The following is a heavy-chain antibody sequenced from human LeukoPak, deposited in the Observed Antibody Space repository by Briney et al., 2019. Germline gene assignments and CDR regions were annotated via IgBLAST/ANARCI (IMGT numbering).Heavy chain of an antibody. Sequence: GGSLRLSCAASGFTFSSYAMSWVRQAPGKGLEWVSAISGSGGSTYYADSVKGRFTISRDNSKNTLYLQMNSLRVEDTAVYYCAKDTRVYYYGSGSSPDYWGQGTLVTVSS. V-gene: IGHV3-23*01. CDR3: AKDTRVYYYGSGSSPDY. J-gene: IGHJ4*02. CDR1: GFTFSSYA. CDR2: ISGSGGST. D-gene: IGHD3-10*01.